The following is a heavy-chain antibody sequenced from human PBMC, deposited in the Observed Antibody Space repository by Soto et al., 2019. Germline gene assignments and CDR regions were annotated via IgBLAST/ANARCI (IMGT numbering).Heavy chain of an antibody. Sequence: ASVKVSCKASGYTFTSYYMHWVRQAPGQGLEWMGIINPSGGRTSYAQKFQGRVTMTRDTSTSTVYMELSSLRSEDTAVYYCASAAGALWFGDPRPPYYYYYGMDVWGQGTTVTVSS. V-gene: IGHV1-46*03. CDR2: INPSGGRT. D-gene: IGHD3-10*01. CDR3: ASAAGALWFGDPRPPYYYYYGMDV. J-gene: IGHJ6*02. CDR1: GYTFTSYY.